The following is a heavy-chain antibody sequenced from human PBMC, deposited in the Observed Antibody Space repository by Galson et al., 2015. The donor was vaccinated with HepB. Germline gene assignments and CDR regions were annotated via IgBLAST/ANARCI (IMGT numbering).Heavy chain of an antibody. V-gene: IGHV4-39*07. CDR1: GGSISSSSYY. CDR3: ALILTAHSVPDYFDY. Sequence: LSLTCTVSGGSISSSSYYWGWLRQPPGKGLEWIGSIYYSGSTYYNPSLKRRVTISVDTSKNQFSLKLSSVTAADTAVYYCALILTAHSVPDYFDYWGQGTLVTVSS. J-gene: IGHJ4*02. D-gene: IGHD3-9*01. CDR2: IYYSGST.